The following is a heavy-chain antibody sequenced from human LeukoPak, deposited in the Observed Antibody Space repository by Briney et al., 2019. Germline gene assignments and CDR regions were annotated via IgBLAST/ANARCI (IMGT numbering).Heavy chain of an antibody. CDR1: GFTFDDYA. V-gene: IGHV3-9*01. D-gene: IGHD6-19*01. CDR3: AKDSGAVAGTGNWYFDL. J-gene: IGHJ2*01. CDR2: ISWNSGSI. Sequence: PGGSLRLSCAASGFTFDDYAMHWVRQAPGKGLEWVSGISWNSGSIGYADSVKGRFTISRDNAKNSLYLQMNSLRAEDTALYYCAKDSGAVAGTGNWYFDLWGRGTLVTVSS.